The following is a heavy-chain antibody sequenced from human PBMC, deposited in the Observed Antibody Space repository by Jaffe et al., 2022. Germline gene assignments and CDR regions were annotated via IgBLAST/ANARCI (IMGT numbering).Heavy chain of an antibody. J-gene: IGHJ4*02. CDR2: FDPEDGET. V-gene: IGHV1-24*01. D-gene: IGHD3-3*01. CDR3: ATANPADYDFWSGRLFRGDY. Sequence: QVQLVQSGAEVKKPGASVKVSCKVSGYTLTELSMHWVRQAPGKGLEWMGGFDPEDGETIYAQKFQGRVTMTEDTSTDTAYMELSSLRSEDTAVYYCATANPADYDFWSGRLFRGDYWGQGTLVTVSS. CDR1: GYTLTELS.